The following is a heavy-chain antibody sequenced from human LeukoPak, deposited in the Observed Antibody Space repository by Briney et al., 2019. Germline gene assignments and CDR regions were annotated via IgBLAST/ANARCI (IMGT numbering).Heavy chain of an antibody. CDR2: IKQNGAEE. Sequence: PGGSLRLSCAASGFTFRSFWMSWVRQAPGKRLEWVANIKQNGAEEYYMDSVKGRFAISRDNAKNSVYLQMNSLRVEDTAIYYCARYTAVSSPGAFDIWGQGTMVNVSS. CDR1: GFTFRSFW. V-gene: IGHV3-7*03. CDR3: ARYTAVSSPGAFDI. J-gene: IGHJ3*02. D-gene: IGHD4-17*01.